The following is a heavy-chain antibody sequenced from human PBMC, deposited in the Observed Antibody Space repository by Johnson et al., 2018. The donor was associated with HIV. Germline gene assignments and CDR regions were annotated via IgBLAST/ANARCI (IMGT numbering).Heavy chain of an antibody. Sequence: QVQLVESGGGVVQPGRSLRLSCAASGFTFSGYAMHWVRQAPGMGLGWVALISYDGSNKYYADSVKGRFIISRDTSTNTLYLQMNSLRAEDPAVYYCAGDGPYYDSSGYYYGTVFYAFDIWGQWTMVTVSS. CDR2: ISYDGSNK. J-gene: IGHJ3*02. CDR3: AGDGPYYDSSGYYYGTVFYAFDI. D-gene: IGHD3-22*01. V-gene: IGHV3-30*04. CDR1: GFTFSGYA.